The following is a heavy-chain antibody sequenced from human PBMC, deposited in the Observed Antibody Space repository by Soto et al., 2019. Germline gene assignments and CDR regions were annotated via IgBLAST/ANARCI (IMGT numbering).Heavy chain of an antibody. D-gene: IGHD6-19*01. J-gene: IGHJ6*02. CDR2: IYHSGST. CDR1: DYSIGTSYF. Sequence: SETLSLTCAVSDYSIGTSYFWVWIRQPPGKGLEWIGSIYHSGSTYYNPSLKSRVTISVDTSKNQFSLNLNSVTAADTAVYYCATNLPGAGVHYYGLDVWGQGTTVTVSS. V-gene: IGHV4-38-2*01. CDR3: ATNLPGAGVHYYGLDV.